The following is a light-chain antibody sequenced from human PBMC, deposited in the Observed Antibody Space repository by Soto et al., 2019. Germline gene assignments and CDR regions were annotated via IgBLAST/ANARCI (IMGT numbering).Light chain of an antibody. V-gene: IGKV3-20*01. CDR1: QSISTY. Sequence: IVLTQSPGTLSLSPGERTTLSCRASQSISTYLAWYQQKPGQAPRLLIYGASSRATGTPDRFSGSGSGTDFTLTINRLEPEDFALYYCQQYGSSPPTFGQGTKVDI. CDR3: QQYGSSPPT. J-gene: IGKJ1*01. CDR2: GAS.